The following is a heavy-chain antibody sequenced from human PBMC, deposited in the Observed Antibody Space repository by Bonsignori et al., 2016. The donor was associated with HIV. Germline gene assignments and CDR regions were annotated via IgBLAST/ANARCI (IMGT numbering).Heavy chain of an antibody. V-gene: IGHV3-7*03. Sequence: ESLKISCATSGFNFTAYWMTWVRQAPGKGLEWVANIKQDGSEKNYVASVRGRFTISRDNAKSSVSLQMDGLTGDDTAVYYCARWNWFDPWSQGTLVTVSS. CDR3: ARWNWFDP. CDR1: GFNFTAYW. J-gene: IGHJ5*02. CDR2: IKQDGSEK.